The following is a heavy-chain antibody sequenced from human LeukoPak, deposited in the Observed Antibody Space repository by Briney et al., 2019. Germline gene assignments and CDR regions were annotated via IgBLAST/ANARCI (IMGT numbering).Heavy chain of an antibody. D-gene: IGHD5-24*01. J-gene: IGHJ5*02. V-gene: IGHV4-59*01. CDR3: ARGKFYDGYTFDP. CDR1: GGSISSDY. Sequence: SETLSLTCTVSGGSISSDYWSWIRQPPGKGLEWIGYIYYSGSTNYNPSPKSRGTISVDTSKNQFSLKLSSVTAADTAVYYCARGKFYDGYTFDPWGQGTLVTVSS. CDR2: IYYSGST.